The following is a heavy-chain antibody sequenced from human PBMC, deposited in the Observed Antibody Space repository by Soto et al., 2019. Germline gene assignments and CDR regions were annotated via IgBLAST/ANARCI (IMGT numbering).Heavy chain of an antibody. CDR2: ISSSSSYI. V-gene: IGHV3-21*01. CDR3: ARDTTVVSFYYGMDV. CDR1: GFTFSSYS. Sequence: PGGSLRLSCAASGFTFSSYSMNWVRQAPGKGLEWVSSISSSSSYIYYADSVKGRFTISRDNAKNSLYLQMNSLRAEDTAVYYCARDTTVVSFYYGMDVWGQGTTVTVSS. D-gene: IGHD4-17*01. J-gene: IGHJ6*02.